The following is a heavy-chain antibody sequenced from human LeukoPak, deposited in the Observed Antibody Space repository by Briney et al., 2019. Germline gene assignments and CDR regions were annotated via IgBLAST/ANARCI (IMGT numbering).Heavy chain of an antibody. CDR2: ISWNSGSI. D-gene: IGHD2-2*01. CDR1: GFTFSSYA. V-gene: IGHV3-9*03. CDR3: AKDAKKYCSSTSCYRSLDY. Sequence: PGGSLRLSCAASGFTFSSYAMHWVRQAPGKGLEWVSGISWNSGSIGYADSVKGRFTISRDNAKNSLYLQMNSLRAEDMALYYCAKDAKKYCSSTSCYRSLDYWGQGTLVTVSS. J-gene: IGHJ4*02.